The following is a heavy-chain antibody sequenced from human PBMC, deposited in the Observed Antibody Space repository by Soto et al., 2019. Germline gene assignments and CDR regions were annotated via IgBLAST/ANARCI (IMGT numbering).Heavy chain of an antibody. J-gene: IGHJ4*02. CDR1: GGTFSGHA. CDR2: LIPLFGTT. CDR3: ARGPNWGYRFDS. Sequence: QVQLVQSGAEVKKPGSSVKVSCEASGGTFSGHAISWVRQAPGQGPEWMGGLIPLFGTTQHAQNFQDRLTITADKSTSTAHMELTSPRFEDTAIYYCARGPNWGYRFDSWGQGTLVTVSS. D-gene: IGHD7-27*01. V-gene: IGHV1-69*06.